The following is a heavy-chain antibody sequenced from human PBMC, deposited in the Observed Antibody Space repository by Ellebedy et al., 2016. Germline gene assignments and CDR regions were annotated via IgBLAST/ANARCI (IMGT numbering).Heavy chain of an antibody. CDR1: GYTFTSYG. D-gene: IGHD3-3*01. CDR3: ARAPLRFLEWLLPDY. V-gene: IGHV1-18*01. J-gene: IGHJ4*02. CDR2: ISAYNGNT. Sequence: ASVKVSCKASGYTFTSYGISWVRQAPGQGLKWMGWISAYNGNTNYAQKFQGRVTITRDTSASTAYMELSSLRSEDTAVYYCARAPLRFLEWLLPDYWGQGTLVTVSS.